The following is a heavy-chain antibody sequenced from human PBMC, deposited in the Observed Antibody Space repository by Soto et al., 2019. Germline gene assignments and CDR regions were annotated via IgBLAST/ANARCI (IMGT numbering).Heavy chain of an antibody. CDR1: GYTFSNYG. D-gene: IGHD6-19*01. CDR2: INAGNGNT. CDR3: ARSGYSSGWYHWYFDL. Sequence: GSSVKVSFKASGYTFSNYGIHLLLHAPVQRLEWMGWINAGNGNTKYSQKFQDRVTITRDTSATTAYMELSNLRSEDTAVFYCARSGYSSGWYHWYFDLWGRGTLVTVSS. J-gene: IGHJ2*01. V-gene: IGHV1-3*01.